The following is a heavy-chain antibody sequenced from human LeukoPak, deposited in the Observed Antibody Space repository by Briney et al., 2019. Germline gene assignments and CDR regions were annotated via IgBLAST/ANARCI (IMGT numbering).Heavy chain of an antibody. CDR1: GGSFSGYY. J-gene: IGHJ5*02. V-gene: IGHV4-59*01. Sequence: SETLSLTCAVYGGSFSGYYWSWVRQPPGKGLEWIGYIYYSGSTNYNPSLKSRVTISVDTSKNQFSLKLSSVTAADTAVYYCARDTVAGPNWFDPWGQGTLVTVSS. D-gene: IGHD6-19*01. CDR2: IYYSGST. CDR3: ARDTVAGPNWFDP.